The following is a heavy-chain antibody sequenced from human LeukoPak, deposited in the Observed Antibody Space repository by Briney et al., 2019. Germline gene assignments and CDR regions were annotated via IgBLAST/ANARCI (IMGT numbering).Heavy chain of an antibody. Sequence: SETLSLTCTVSGGSISSGAYYWSWIRQHPGKGLEWIGYIYYSGSTYYNPSLKSRVTISIDTSKNQFSLKLSSVTAADTAVYYCARDDLQWYFDLWGRGTLVTVSS. V-gene: IGHV4-31*03. J-gene: IGHJ2*01. CDR1: GGSISSGAYY. CDR3: ARDDLQWYFDL. CDR2: IYYSGST.